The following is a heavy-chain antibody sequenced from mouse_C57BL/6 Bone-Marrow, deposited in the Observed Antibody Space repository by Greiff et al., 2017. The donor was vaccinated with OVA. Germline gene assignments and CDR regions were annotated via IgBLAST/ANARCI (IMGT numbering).Heavy chain of an antibody. J-gene: IGHJ2*01. CDR3: ARSTIRKYFDY. CDR2: ISDGGSYT. CDR1: GFTFSSYA. D-gene: IGHD2-1*01. Sequence: EVQGVESGGGLVKPGGSLKLSCAASGFTFSSYAMSWVRQTPEKRLEWVATISDGGSYTYYPDNVKGRFTISRDNAKNNLYLQMSHLKSEDTAMYYCARSTIRKYFDYWGQGTTLTVSS. V-gene: IGHV5-4*01.